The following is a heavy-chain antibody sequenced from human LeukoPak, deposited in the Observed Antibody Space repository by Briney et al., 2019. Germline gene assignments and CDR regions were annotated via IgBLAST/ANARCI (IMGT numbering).Heavy chain of an antibody. CDR1: GFTIHDYT. CDR3: AKSTVRGVFRLSWIDY. CDR2: ISWDGGST. D-gene: IGHD3-10*01. V-gene: IGHV3-43*01. Sequence: GGSLRLSCAASGFTIHDYTMHWVRQAPGKGLEWVSLISWDGGSTYYVDSVKGRFTISRDNSKNSLYLQMNSLRTEDTALYYCAKSTVRGVFRLSWIDYWGQGTLVTVSS. J-gene: IGHJ4*02.